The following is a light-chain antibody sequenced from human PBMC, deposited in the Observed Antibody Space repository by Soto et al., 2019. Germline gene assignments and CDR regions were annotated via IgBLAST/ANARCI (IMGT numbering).Light chain of an antibody. CDR2: DSS. J-gene: IGKJ1*01. V-gene: IGKV1-5*01. Sequence: DIQITQSPSTLSASVGDSVTVTCRASQSISTWLAWYQQKPGRPPKLLIYDSSSLESGVPSRFRGSGSGTEFTLTISRLQPDDFETYYCQQYNSYSKTFGQGTKVDIK. CDR1: QSISTW. CDR3: QQYNSYSKT.